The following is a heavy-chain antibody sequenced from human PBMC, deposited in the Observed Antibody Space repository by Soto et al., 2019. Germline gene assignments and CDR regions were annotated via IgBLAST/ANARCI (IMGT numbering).Heavy chain of an antibody. CDR1: GFTFSSDV. D-gene: IGHD6-19*01. V-gene: IGHV3-30*18. CDR2: VSNVGSNK. Sequence: GGSLRLSCAASGFTFSSDVMHWVRQAQGKGLEWGAVVSNVGSNKDYADSVKGRFTISRDNTKNTLYLQMNSLRAEDTAVYYCAKVLLTYTSGWYHPHFDYWGPGTLVTVSS. CDR3: AKVLLTYTSGWYHPHFDY. J-gene: IGHJ4*02.